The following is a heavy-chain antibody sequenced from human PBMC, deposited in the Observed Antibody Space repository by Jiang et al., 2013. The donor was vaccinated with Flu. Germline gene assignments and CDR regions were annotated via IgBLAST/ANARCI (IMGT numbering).Heavy chain of an antibody. CDR1: GASISTDNW. CDR3: ARGPMVRGVKGAFDI. D-gene: IGHD3-10*01. V-gene: IGHV4-4*02. J-gene: IGHJ3*02. Sequence: GLVKPSGTLSLTCAVSGASISTDNWWSWVRQPPGKGLEWIGEIYHSGSTNYNPSLKSRVTISVDKSKNQFSLKLSSVTAADTAVYYCARGPMVRGVKGAFDIWGQGTMVTVSS. CDR2: IYHSGST.